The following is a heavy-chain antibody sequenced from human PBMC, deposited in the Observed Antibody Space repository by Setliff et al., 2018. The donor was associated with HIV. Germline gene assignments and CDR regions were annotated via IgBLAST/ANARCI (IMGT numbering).Heavy chain of an antibody. CDR3: SNWNTTVDADS. CDR2: ITPSGDT. V-gene: IGHV4-34*01. D-gene: IGHD1-1*01. Sequence: SETLSLTCAVYGGSVSGHYWGWFRQPPGKGLEWIGQITPSGDTNYIPSLKSRVTMSLDTSKNQFSLNLNSVTAADTAVYYCSNWNTTVDADSWGQGTLVTVSS. J-gene: IGHJ4*02. CDR1: GGSVSGHY.